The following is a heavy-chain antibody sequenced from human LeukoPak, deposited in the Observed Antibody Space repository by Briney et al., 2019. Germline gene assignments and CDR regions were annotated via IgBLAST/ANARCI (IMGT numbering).Heavy chain of an antibody. CDR2: IYADGGT. D-gene: IGHD4-17*01. CDR1: GFSVTTNY. J-gene: IGHJ4*02. CDR3: ARDSVDYGVY. V-gene: IGHV3-53*01. Sequence: GGSLRLSCAASGFSVTTNYMTWVRQAPGKGLEWVSVIYADGGTYYADSVKGRFTISRDNSKNTLYLQMNSLRAEDTAVYYCARDSVDYGVYWGQGTLVTVSS.